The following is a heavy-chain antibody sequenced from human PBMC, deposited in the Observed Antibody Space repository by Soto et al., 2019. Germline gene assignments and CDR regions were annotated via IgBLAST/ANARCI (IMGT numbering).Heavy chain of an antibody. J-gene: IGHJ5*02. V-gene: IGHV5-51*01. D-gene: IGHD6-13*01. Sequence: ESLKISCQGSGYSFTNYWVGWVRQIPGRGLEWMGIIHPGDSDTRYSPFFQGQVTISADKSISTAYLQWSSLKASDTAMYYCARHNRYSSTWFEGWIDPWGQGTLVTVSS. CDR3: ARHNRYSSTWFEGWIDP. CDR2: IHPGDSDT. CDR1: GYSFTNYW.